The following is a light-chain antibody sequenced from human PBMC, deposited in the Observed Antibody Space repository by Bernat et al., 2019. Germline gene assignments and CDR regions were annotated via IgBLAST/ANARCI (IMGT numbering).Light chain of an antibody. J-gene: IGKJ5*01. CDR3: QQYGSSPLIT. CDR1: QSVSSSY. Sequence: EIVLTQSPGTLSLSPGERATLSYRASQSVSSSYLAWYQQKHGQAPRRLIYGASSRATGIPDRFSGSGSGTDFTLTISRLEPEDFAVYYCQQYGSSPLITFGQVTRLEIK. CDR2: GAS. V-gene: IGKV3-20*01.